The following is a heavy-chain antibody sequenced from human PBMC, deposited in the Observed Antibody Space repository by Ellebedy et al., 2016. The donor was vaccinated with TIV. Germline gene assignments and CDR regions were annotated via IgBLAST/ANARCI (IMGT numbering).Heavy chain of an antibody. CDR1: ELSVVSNY. V-gene: IGHV3-53*01. J-gene: IGHJ4*02. Sequence: GGSLRLSXAASELSVVSNYMSWVRQAPGKGLEWLSVIYSNGGTDYADSVKGRFTVSRDNAKNSLYLQMYSLRAEDTAVYYCVRYSGSLGMEYWGQGSLVTVSS. CDR2: IYSNGGT. CDR3: VRYSGSLGMEY. D-gene: IGHD1-26*01.